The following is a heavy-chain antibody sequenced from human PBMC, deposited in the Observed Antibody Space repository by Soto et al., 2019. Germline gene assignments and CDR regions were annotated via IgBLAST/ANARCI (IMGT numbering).Heavy chain of an antibody. CDR3: TRAIPYTIFGVVSPGYYYYGMDV. V-gene: IGHV1-2*04. Sequence: ASVKVSCKASGYTFTGYYMHWVRQAPGQGLEWMGWINPNSGGTNYAQKFRGWVTMTRDTSISTAYMELSRLRSDDTAVYYCTRAIPYTIFGVVSPGYYYYGMDVWGQGTTVTVSS. CDR2: INPNSGGT. CDR1: GYTFTGYY. J-gene: IGHJ6*02. D-gene: IGHD3-3*01.